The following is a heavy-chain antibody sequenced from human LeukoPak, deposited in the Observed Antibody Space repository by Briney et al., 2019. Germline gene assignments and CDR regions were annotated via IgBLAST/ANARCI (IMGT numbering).Heavy chain of an antibody. CDR1: GFTFSTYW. Sequence: GRSLRLSCAASGFTFSTYWMHWVRQLPGKGLVWVSLIKGDGSTTEYADSVRGRFTISRDNAKNTLYLQMNSLRDEDTALYYCARGGLTAGFDYWGQGTPVTVSS. J-gene: IGHJ4*02. CDR2: IKGDGSTT. D-gene: IGHD6-13*01. V-gene: IGHV3-74*03. CDR3: ARGGLTAGFDY.